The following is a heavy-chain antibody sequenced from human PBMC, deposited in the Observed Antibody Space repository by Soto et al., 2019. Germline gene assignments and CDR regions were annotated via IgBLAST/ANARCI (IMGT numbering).Heavy chain of an antibody. CDR2: INHSGST. CDR1: GGSFSGYY. V-gene: IGHV4-34*01. CDR3: ARGLDDPPPRRRPVWAI. J-gene: IGHJ3*02. Sequence: QVQLQQWGAGLLKPSETLSLTCAVYGGSFSGYYWSWIRQPPGKGLEWIGEINHSGSTSYNPSLKSRVTISVDTSKNQFSLKLSSVTAADTAVYYCARGLDDPPPRRRPVWAIWGQGTMVTVSS. D-gene: IGHD1-1*01.